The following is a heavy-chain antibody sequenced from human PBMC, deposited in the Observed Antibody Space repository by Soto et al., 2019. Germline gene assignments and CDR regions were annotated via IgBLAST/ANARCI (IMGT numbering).Heavy chain of an antibody. CDR3: AKAVAVAHDAFDI. J-gene: IGHJ3*02. CDR1: GFTFSSYG. CDR2: ISYDGSNK. V-gene: IGHV3-30*18. Sequence: QVQLVESGGGVVQPGRSLRLSCAASGFTFSSYGMHWVRQAPGKGLEWVAVISYDGSNKYYADSVKGRFTISRDNSKNTLYLQMNSLRAEDTAVYYCAKAVAVAHDAFDIWGQGTMVTVSS. D-gene: IGHD6-19*01.